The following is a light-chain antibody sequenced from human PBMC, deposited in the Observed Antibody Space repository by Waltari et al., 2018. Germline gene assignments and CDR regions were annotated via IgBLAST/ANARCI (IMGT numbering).Light chain of an antibody. V-gene: IGKV4-1*01. CDR2: WAS. J-gene: IGKJ1*01. CDR1: QSVLSSSNNKNF. CDR3: QQYYITPPT. Sequence: DIVMTQSPDSLTVSLGERATVNCKSSQSVLSSSNNKNFLAWYQQKPGQPPQLLIYWASTRGSGVPDRFSGSGSGTDFTLTISSLQAEDVAVYYCQQYYITPPTFGQGTKVEIK.